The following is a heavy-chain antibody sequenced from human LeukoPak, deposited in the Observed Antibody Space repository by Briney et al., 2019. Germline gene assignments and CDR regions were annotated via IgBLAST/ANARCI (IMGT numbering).Heavy chain of an antibody. CDR2: IYTSGST. CDR1: GVSISTYY. J-gene: IGHJ5*02. D-gene: IGHD1-20*01. Sequence: SETLSLTCTVSGVSISTYYWNWIRQPAGKGLEWIGHIYTSGSTNYNPSLKSRVTMSVDTSKNQFSLKLSSVTAADTAVYYCARGLTGNRSDPWGQGTLVTVPS. CDR3: ARGLTGNRSDP. V-gene: IGHV4-4*07.